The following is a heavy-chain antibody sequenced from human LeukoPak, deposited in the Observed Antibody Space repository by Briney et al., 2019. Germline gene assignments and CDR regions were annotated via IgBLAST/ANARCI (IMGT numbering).Heavy chain of an antibody. Sequence: GGSLRLSCAAPGFTFSNAWMSWVRQAPGKGLEWVGRVKTKTDGETTDYAAPVKGRFTISRDDSKNTLYLQMNSLKTEDTAVYFCSTKTVVAARALDYWGQGTLVTVSS. V-gene: IGHV3-15*01. CDR3: STKTVVAARALDY. D-gene: IGHD2-15*01. CDR2: VKTKTDGETT. J-gene: IGHJ4*02. CDR1: GFTFSNAW.